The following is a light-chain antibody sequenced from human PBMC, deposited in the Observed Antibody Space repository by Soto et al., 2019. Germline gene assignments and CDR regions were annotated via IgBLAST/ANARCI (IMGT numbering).Light chain of an antibody. CDR3: QQYGSSLL. V-gene: IGKV3-20*01. CDR1: QSVISSY. J-gene: IGKJ4*01. Sequence: EIVLTQSPGTLSLSPGERATLSCRASQSVISSYLAWYQQKPGQAPRHLIYGASSRATGITDRFSGSGSGTDFTLTISRLEPEDFVVYYCQQYGSSLLFGGGTKVEIK. CDR2: GAS.